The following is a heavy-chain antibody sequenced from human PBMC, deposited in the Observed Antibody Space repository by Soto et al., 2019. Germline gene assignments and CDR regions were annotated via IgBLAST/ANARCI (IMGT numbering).Heavy chain of an antibody. CDR1: GSSISSSSYY. V-gene: IGHV4-39*01. CDR2: IYYSGST. CDR3: ARSQPFIAALTN. D-gene: IGHD6-13*01. Sequence: SGTLSLTCTVSGSSISSSSYYWGWIRQPPGKGLEWIGSIYYSGSTYYNPSLKSRVTISVDTSKNQFSLKLSSVTAADTAVYYCARSQPFIAALTNWAQGTLVTVSS. J-gene: IGHJ4*02.